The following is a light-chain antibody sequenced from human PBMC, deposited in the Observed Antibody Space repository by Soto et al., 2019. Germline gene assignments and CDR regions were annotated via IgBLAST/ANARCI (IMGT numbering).Light chain of an antibody. CDR3: QQYINLWT. V-gene: IGKV3-15*01. CDR1: QSVSSN. CDR2: GAS. Sequence: EILMTQSPATLSVSPGERVTLSCRASQSVSSNLAWYQQKPGQSPRLLIYGASTRATGIPARFSGSGSGTEFTLTISSLQSEDFAVYYCQQYINLWTFGQGTKVDIK. J-gene: IGKJ1*01.